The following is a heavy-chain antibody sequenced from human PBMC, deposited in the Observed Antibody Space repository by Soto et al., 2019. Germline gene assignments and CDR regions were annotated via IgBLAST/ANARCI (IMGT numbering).Heavy chain of an antibody. CDR2: VYSGGAT. Sequence: GGSLRLSCGASGFTVSNNYISWVRQAPGKGLEWVSVVYSGGATYYADSVTGRFTVSRADSRNTLDRQMNSLRADDTAVYYCATSRSDGTIYFEYWGQGTQVTVS. J-gene: IGHJ4*02. CDR3: ATSRSDGTIYFEY. D-gene: IGHD1-26*01. CDR1: GFTVSNNY. V-gene: IGHV3-53*01.